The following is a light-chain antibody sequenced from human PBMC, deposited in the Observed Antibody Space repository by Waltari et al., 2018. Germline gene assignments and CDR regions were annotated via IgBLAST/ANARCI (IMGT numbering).Light chain of an antibody. V-gene: IGKV3-20*01. CDR1: QSVSRA. CDR3: QHYVRLPAT. CDR2: GAA. J-gene: IGKJ1*01. Sequence: EIVLTQSPDSLSSSPGGRVTLSCGASQSVSRALAWYQQHPGQAPRLLIFGAANRATGIPDRFSGSGSETDFSLTISRLEPEDFAVYYCQHYVRLPATFGRGTNVEIK.